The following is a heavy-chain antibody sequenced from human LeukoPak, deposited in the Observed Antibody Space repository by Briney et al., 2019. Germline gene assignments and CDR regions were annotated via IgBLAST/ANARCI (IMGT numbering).Heavy chain of an antibody. CDR1: GFTFSGYW. CDR3: ARVFRGIAVAGTFDY. CDR2: IKQDGSEK. D-gene: IGHD6-19*01. V-gene: IGHV3-7*01. Sequence: GGSLRLSCAASGFTFSGYWMSWVRQAPGKGLEWVANIKQDGSEKYYVDSVKGRFTISRDNAKNSLYLQMNSLRAEDTAVYYCARVFRGIAVAGTFDYWGQGTLVTVSS. J-gene: IGHJ4*02.